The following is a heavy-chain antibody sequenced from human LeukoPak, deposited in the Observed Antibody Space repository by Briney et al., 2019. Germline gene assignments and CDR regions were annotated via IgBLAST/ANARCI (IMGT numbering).Heavy chain of an antibody. CDR2: INPNSGGT. V-gene: IGHV1-2*02. CDR3: ARELTIFGVVIDRCGMDV. CDR1: GYTFTGYY. J-gene: IGHJ6*02. D-gene: IGHD3-3*01. Sequence: GASVKVSCKASGYTFTGYYMHWVRQAPGQGLEWMGWINPNSGGTNYAQKFQGRVTMTRDTSISTAYMELSRLRSDDTAVYYCARELTIFGVVIDRCGMDVWGQGTTVTVSS.